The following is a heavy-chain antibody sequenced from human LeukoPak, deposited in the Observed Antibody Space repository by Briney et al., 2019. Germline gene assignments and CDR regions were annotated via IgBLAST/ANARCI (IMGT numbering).Heavy chain of an antibody. CDR2: ISAYNGNT. J-gene: IGHJ4*02. Sequence: RASVKVSCKASGYTFTSYGISWVRQAPGQGLEWMGWISAYNGNTNYAQKLQGRVTMTTDTSTSTAYMELRSLRSDDTAVYYCARDSWGGGSSVYDPVDYWGQGTLVTVSS. D-gene: IGHD5/OR15-5a*01. CDR1: GYTFTSYG. CDR3: ARDSWGGGSSVYDPVDY. V-gene: IGHV1-18*01.